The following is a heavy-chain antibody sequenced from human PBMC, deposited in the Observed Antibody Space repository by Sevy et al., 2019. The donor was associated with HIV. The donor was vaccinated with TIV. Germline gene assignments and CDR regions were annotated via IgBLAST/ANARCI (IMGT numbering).Heavy chain of an antibody. CDR3: ARLNDFDI. J-gene: IGHJ3*02. Sequence: SETLSLTCTVSGGSINSDHWNWIRQPPGKGLEWIGYVYYTGGTNYNPSLKNRVTISVDSTKNQFSLNLTSVTAADTAVYYCARLNDFDIWGQGTMVTVSS. CDR2: VYYTGGT. V-gene: IGHV4-59*08. CDR1: GGSINSDH.